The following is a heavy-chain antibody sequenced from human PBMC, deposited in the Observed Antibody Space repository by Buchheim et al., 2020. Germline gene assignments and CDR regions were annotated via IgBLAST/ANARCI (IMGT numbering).Heavy chain of an antibody. J-gene: IGHJ6*02. Sequence: EVRLLESGGDFVQPGGSLRLSCEASGFTFDDYGMSWVRQAPGKGLEWVSGITYNGGRTGYADSVQGRFTISRDNAKNFLYLQMNSLRAEDTALYRCARSAYGSNRMDVWGQGTT. CDR3: ARSAYGSNRMDV. D-gene: IGHD3-10*01. CDR2: ITYNGGRT. V-gene: IGHV3-20*01. CDR1: GFTFDDYG.